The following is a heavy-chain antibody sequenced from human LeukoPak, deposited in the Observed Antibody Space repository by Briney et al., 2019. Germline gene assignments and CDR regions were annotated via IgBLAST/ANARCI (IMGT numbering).Heavy chain of an antibody. V-gene: IGHV3-23*01. Sequence: GGSLRLSCAASGFTFSSYAVSWVRQAPGKGLEWVSAISGSGGSTYYADSVKGRFTISRDNSKNTLYLQMDSLKPDDTAVYYCAKDRPLYSGTQHFDYWGQGTLVTVSS. CDR1: GFTFSSYA. J-gene: IGHJ4*02. D-gene: IGHD1-26*01. CDR3: AKDRPLYSGTQHFDY. CDR2: ISGSGGST.